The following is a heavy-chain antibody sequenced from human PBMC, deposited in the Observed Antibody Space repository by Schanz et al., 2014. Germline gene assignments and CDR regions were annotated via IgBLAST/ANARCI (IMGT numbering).Heavy chain of an antibody. CDR1: GFTLTSYA. Sequence: EVQVVESGGGLVQPGGSLRLSCEASGFTLTSYALTWVRQAPGKGLEWVAGISGSGGSSDYADSVKGRFIIPRDNSKNTLYLQMISVIAEDTAVYYCVRDTDYHFDYWGQGTLVTVSS. CDR3: VRDTDYHFDY. CDR2: ISGSGGSS. J-gene: IGHJ4*02. V-gene: IGHV3-23*04. D-gene: IGHD4-17*01.